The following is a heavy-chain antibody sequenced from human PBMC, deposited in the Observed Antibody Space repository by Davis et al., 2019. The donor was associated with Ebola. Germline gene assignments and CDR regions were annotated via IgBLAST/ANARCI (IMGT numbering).Heavy chain of an antibody. CDR1: GFTFSSYG. V-gene: IGHV3-33*01. J-gene: IGHJ4*02. CDR3: ARDNSNTHWPFYFDY. D-gene: IGHD2/OR15-2a*01. Sequence: GGSLRLSCAASGFTFSSYGMHWVRQAPGKGLEWVAVIWYDGSNKYYADSVKGRFTISRDNSKNTLYLQMNSLRAEDTAVYYCARDNSNTHWPFYFDYWGQGTLVTVSS. CDR2: IWYDGSNK.